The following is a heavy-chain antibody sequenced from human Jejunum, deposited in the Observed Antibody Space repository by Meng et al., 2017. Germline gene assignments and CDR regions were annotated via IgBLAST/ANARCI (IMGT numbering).Heavy chain of an antibody. D-gene: IGHD6-19*01. CDR1: GGSISSYY. J-gene: IGHJ4*02. CDR3: ARVYGSGWYYFDY. V-gene: IGHV4-59*01. CDR2: IYNSGST. Sequence: GSLRLSCTVSGGSISSYYWSWIRQPPGKGLEWIGYIYNSGSTNYNPSLLRRVTISVDTSKNQFSLKLSSVTAADTAVYYCARVYGSGWYYFDYWGQGTLVTVSS.